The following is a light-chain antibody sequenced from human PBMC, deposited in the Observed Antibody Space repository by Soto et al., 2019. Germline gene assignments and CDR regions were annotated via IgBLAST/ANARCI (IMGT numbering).Light chain of an antibody. Sequence: PMTQSPSSLSASVGDRVTITCRASQDISNYLAWYQQKPGGAPKLLIYEASTLQSGVPSRFSGSGSGADFTLTISSLQPEDVAIYDCQKYNDAPRTFGQGTRVEMK. V-gene: IGKV1-27*01. CDR2: EAS. J-gene: IGKJ1*01. CDR1: QDISNY. CDR3: QKYNDAPRT.